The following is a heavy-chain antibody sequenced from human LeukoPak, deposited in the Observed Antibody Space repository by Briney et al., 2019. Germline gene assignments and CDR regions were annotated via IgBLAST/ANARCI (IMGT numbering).Heavy chain of an antibody. V-gene: IGHV3-53*01. D-gene: IGHD3-22*01. CDR3: ATAAYDSGSYIVNHDY. CDR1: GFTVGTNY. J-gene: IGHJ4*02. CDR2: LYRDDTT. Sequence: GGSLRLSCAASGFTVGTNYMSWVRQAPGKGLEWVSVLYRDDTTYYADSVKGRFTISRDNAKNTLYLQMSSLRAEDTAVYYCATAAYDSGSYIVNHDYWGQGTLVTVSS.